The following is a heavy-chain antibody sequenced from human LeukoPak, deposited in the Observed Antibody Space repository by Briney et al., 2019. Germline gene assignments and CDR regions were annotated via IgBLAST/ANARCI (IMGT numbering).Heavy chain of an antibody. CDR3: ARGVVTPLGYFDY. D-gene: IGHD2-21*02. CDR1: GGTFSSYA. Sequence: SVKVSRKASGGTFSSYAISWVRQAPGQGLEWMGGIIPIFGTANYAQKFQGRVTITADESTSTAYMELSSLRSEDTAVYYCARGVVTPLGYFDYWGQGTLVTVSS. J-gene: IGHJ4*02. V-gene: IGHV1-69*13. CDR2: IIPIFGTA.